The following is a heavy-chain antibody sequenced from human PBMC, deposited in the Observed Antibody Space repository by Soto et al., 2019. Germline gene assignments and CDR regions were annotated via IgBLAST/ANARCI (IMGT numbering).Heavy chain of an antibody. CDR3: ARSVEGHFDY. CDR2: ITSDTNTI. D-gene: IGHD6-19*01. CDR1: GFPFSIYS. J-gene: IGHJ4*02. V-gene: IGHV3-48*02. Sequence: EVQLVESGGGLVQPGGSLRLSCAASGFPFSIYSMNLVRQAPGKGLAWSSYITSDTNTIKYADSVKGRFTISRDNAKNLVYLQMNSLRDEDTAVYFCARSVEGHFDYWGQGTVVTVSS.